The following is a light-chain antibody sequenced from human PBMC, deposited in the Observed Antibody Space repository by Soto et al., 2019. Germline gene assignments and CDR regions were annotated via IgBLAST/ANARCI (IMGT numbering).Light chain of an antibody. CDR3: QQYNNWPIT. CDR1: QSVSGN. V-gene: IGKV3-15*01. CDR2: GAS. J-gene: IGKJ5*01. Sequence: VLTQSPGTLSLSPGERATLSCRASQSVSGNLAWYQQTPGQAPRLLIFGASTRATGIPARFSGSGSGTEFTLTISSLQSEDFAVYYCQQYNNWPITFGQGTRLEI.